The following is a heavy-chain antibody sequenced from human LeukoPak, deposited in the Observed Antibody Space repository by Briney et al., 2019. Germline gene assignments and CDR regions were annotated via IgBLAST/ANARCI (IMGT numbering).Heavy chain of an antibody. J-gene: IGHJ5*02. Sequence: SVTLSLTCAVYGGSFSGYYWSWIRQPPGKGLEWIGEINHSGSTNYNPSLKSRVTISVDTSKNQFSLKLSSVTAADTAVYYCARGRITMVRGAANWFDPWGQGTLVTVSS. V-gene: IGHV4-34*01. D-gene: IGHD3-10*01. CDR1: GGSFSGYY. CDR3: ARGRITMVRGAANWFDP. CDR2: INHSGST.